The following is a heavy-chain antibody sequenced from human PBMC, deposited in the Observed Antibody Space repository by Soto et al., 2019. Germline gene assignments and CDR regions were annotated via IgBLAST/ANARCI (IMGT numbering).Heavy chain of an antibody. D-gene: IGHD6-19*01. CDR3: ARPAVAGPPGYYYGMDV. Sequence: PGGSLRLSCAASGFTFSSYAMHRVRQAPGKGLEWVAVISYDGSNKYYADSVKGRFTISRDNSKNTLYLQMNSLRAEDTAVYYCARPAVAGPPGYYYGMDVWGQGTTVTVSS. CDR2: ISYDGSNK. V-gene: IGHV3-30-3*01. J-gene: IGHJ6*02. CDR1: GFTFSSYA.